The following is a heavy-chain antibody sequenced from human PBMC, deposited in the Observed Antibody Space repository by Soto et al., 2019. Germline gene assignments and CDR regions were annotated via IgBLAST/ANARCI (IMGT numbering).Heavy chain of an antibody. Sequence: GGSLRLSCAASGFPFISYWLHWVRQAPGKGLVWVSRINGDGSSTRYADTVKGQFTISRDNAKNTVKLQMNRLRDKDTALYYFARGFVREKQSYYYYCIDVWGQGTTVTVSS. J-gene: IGHJ6*02. D-gene: IGHD3-10*01. V-gene: IGHV3-74*01. CDR2: INGDGSST. CDR1: GFPFISYW. CDR3: ARGFVREKQSYYYYCIDV.